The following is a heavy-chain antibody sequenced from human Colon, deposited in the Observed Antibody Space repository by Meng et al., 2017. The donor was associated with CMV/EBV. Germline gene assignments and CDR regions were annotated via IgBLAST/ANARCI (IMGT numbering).Heavy chain of an antibody. V-gene: IGHV3-9*01. Sequence: SLKISCEVFGFSFSSYWMSWVRQGSGKGLEWVAGITWHSANIAYADSVKGRFTISRDNAKNSLYLQMNNLRPEDTAFYYCAKDIAVRVSANFRYSPPGDYWGQGTLVTVSS. CDR1: GFSFSSYW. CDR2: ITWHSANI. D-gene: IGHD5-12*01. CDR3: AKDIAVRVSANFRYSPPGDY. J-gene: IGHJ4*02.